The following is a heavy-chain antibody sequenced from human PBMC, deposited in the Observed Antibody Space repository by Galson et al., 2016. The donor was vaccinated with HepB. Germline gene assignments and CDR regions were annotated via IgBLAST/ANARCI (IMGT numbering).Heavy chain of an antibody. CDR2: IVPMFRRA. V-gene: IGHV1-69*13. D-gene: IGHD1-26*01. CDR3: AREPPGGGYFDY. Sequence: SVKVSCKASGGTFSRYSISWVRQAPGQGLEWLGGIVPMFRRAYYAQKFQGRVSLTADEPMTTAYMALTSLRSDDTAVYYCAREPPGGGYFDYWGQGILVTVSS. CDR1: GGTFSRYS. J-gene: IGHJ4*02.